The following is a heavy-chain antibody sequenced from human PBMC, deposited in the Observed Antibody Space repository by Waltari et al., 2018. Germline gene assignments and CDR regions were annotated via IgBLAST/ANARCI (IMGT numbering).Heavy chain of an antibody. J-gene: IGHJ4*02. CDR3: ARLDFWTGSYY. CDR1: GLPVSNNY. D-gene: IGHD3-3*01. CDR2: IYSGGST. Sequence: EVQLVESGGGLIQPGGSLGLPRSGAGLPVSNNYMSWVRQAPGKGLEWVSVIYSGGSTYYADSVKGRFTISRDSSENTVYLQMSSLRAEDTALYYCARLDFWTGSYYWGQGTLVTVSS. V-gene: IGHV3-53*01.